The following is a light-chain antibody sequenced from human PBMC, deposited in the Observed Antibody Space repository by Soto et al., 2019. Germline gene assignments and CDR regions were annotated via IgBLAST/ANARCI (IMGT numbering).Light chain of an antibody. CDR1: SSDVGGYNY. CDR2: EVS. J-gene: IGLJ3*02. CDR3: SSYAGSNNWV. Sequence: QSALTQPPSASGSPGQSVTISCTGTSSDVGGYNYVSWYQQHPGKAPKLMISEVSKRPSGVPDRFSGSKSGNTASLTVSGLQAEEEADYYCSSYAGSNNWVFGGGTKLTVL. V-gene: IGLV2-8*01.